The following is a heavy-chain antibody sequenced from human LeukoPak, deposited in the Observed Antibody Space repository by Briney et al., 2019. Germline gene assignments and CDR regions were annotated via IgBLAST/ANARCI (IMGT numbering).Heavy chain of an antibody. Sequence: GGSLRLSCAASGFTFDDYAMHWVRHAPGKGLEWVAGISWNSGSIGYADSVKGRFTISRDNAKNSLYLQMNSLRAEDMALYYCAKAAGGYYDSSGYYFFDYWGQGTLVTVSS. V-gene: IGHV3-9*03. CDR3: AKAAGGYYDSSGYYFFDY. J-gene: IGHJ4*02. CDR1: GFTFDDYA. D-gene: IGHD3-22*01. CDR2: ISWNSGSI.